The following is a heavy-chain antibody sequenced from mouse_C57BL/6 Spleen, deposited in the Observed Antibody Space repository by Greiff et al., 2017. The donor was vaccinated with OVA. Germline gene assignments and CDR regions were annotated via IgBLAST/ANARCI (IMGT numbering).Heavy chain of an antibody. CDR1: GFSLTSYG. D-gene: IGHD1-1*01. J-gene: IGHJ4*01. Sequence: QVHVKQSGPGLVAPSQSLSITCTVSGFSLTSYGVDWVRQSPGKGLEWLGVIWGVGSTNYNSALKSRLSISKDNSKSQVFLKMNSLQTDDTAMYYCARTTVADAMDYWGQGTSVTVSS. V-gene: IGHV2-6*01. CDR2: IWGVGST. CDR3: ARTTVADAMDY.